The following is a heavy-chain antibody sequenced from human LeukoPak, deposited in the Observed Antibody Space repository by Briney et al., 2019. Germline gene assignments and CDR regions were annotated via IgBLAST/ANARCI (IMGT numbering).Heavy chain of an antibody. Sequence: PSETLSLTCTVSGGSISSGDYYWSWIRQPPGKGLEWIGYIYYSGSTYYNPSLKSRVTISVDTSKNQFSLKLSSVTAADKAVYYSVGATIGAFDIWGQGTMVTVS. V-gene: IGHV4-30-4*01. CDR2: IYYSGST. CDR1: GGSISSGDYY. CDR3: VGATIGAFDI. D-gene: IGHD1-26*01. J-gene: IGHJ3*02.